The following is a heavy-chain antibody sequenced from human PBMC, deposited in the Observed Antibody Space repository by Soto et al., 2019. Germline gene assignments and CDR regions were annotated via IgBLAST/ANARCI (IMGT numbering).Heavy chain of an antibody. Sequence: GWSLRICCAASGFTFSDYYMSWILQAPGKGLEWVSYISSSSSYTNYADSVKGRFTISRDNAKNSLYLQMNSLRAEDTAVYYCAKAYSSSWYGRSYFDYWGQGTLVTVSS. V-gene: IGHV3-11*05. CDR1: GFTFSDYY. CDR2: ISSSSSYT. J-gene: IGHJ4*02. CDR3: AKAYSSSWYGRSYFDY. D-gene: IGHD6-13*01.